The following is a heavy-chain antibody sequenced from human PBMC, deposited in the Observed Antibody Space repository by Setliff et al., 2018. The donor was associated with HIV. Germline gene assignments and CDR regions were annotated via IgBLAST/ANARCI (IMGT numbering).Heavy chain of an antibody. CDR3: ATSPAGEILGSRPFYFDY. J-gene: IGHJ4*02. CDR2: IYYSGST. CDR1: GDSINSGNYY. Sequence: SETLSLTCTVSGDSINSGNYYWSWIRQHPGKGLEWIGHIYYSGSTYYSPSLKSRVTISEDTSKNQFSLKMRSVTAADAAVYYCATSPAGEILGSRPFYFDYWGQGTLVTVSS. D-gene: IGHD3-10*01. V-gene: IGHV4-31*03.